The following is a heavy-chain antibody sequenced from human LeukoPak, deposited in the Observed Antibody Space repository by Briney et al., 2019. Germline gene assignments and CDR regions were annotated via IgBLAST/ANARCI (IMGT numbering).Heavy chain of an antibody. CDR2: IYPGDSDT. J-gene: IGHJ1*01. Sequence: GESLKISCKGSGYSFATYWIGWVRQMPGKGLEWMGIIYPGDSDTRYSPSFQGQVTISADKSISTAYLQWSSLKASDTAMYYCAWPSTGGSRGWYLDFQHWGQGTLVTVSS. CDR3: AWPSTGGSRGWYLDFQH. V-gene: IGHV5-51*01. CDR1: GYSFATYW. D-gene: IGHD6-19*01.